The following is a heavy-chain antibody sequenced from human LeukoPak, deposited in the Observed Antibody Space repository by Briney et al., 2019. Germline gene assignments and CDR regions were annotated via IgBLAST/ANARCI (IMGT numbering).Heavy chain of an antibody. CDR2: IYTSGSA. CDR3: ARLKAGYDILTGYSDKYYMDV. Sequence: SETLSLTCTVSGGSLSSYFWIWMRQPLGKGLERIGDIYTSGSANYNPSLKSRVTISVDTSKNQLSLKLSSVTAADTAVYYCARLKAGYDILTGYSDKYYMDVWGKGTTVTVSS. J-gene: IGHJ6*03. D-gene: IGHD3-9*01. V-gene: IGHV4-4*09. CDR1: GGSLSSYF.